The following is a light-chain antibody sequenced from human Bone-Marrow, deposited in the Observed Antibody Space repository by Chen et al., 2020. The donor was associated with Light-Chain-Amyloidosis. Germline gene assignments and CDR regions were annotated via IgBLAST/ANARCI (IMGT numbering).Light chain of an antibody. V-gene: IGKV2-28*01. CDR3: MQALQTPLT. CDR1: QSLLHSNGHTY. Sequence: DIVLTQSPLALPVTPGEPASISCRSSQSLLHSNGHTYLDWYLQKPGQSPQVLIYLGSERASGVPDTFSGSGSGTDFTLKISRVEAEDVGGYHYMQALQTPLTFGGATKVEIK. CDR2: LGS. J-gene: IGKJ4*01.